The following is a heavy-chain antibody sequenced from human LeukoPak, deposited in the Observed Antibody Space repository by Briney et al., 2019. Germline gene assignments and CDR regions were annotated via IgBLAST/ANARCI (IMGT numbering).Heavy chain of an antibody. D-gene: IGHD3-10*01. CDR1: GYTLTELS. J-gene: IGHJ4*02. CDR2: FDPEDGET. V-gene: IGHV1-24*01. CDR3: ATVPTEGYYGSGSLDY. Sequence: ASVKVSCKVSGYTLTELSMHWVRQAPGKGLEWMGGFDPEDGETIYAQKFQGRVTMTEDTSTDTAYMELRSLRSEDTAVYYCATVPTEGYYGSGSLDYWGQGTLVTVSS.